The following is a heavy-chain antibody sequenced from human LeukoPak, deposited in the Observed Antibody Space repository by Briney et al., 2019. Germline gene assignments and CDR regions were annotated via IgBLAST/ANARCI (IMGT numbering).Heavy chain of an antibody. CDR1: GDSVSGYA. Sequence: SVKVSCKASGDSVSGYAVSWVRQAPGQGPEWMGGILPIFHTANYAQKFQGRVTITADESTGTAHMELTSLRSDDTAVYYCARGYGSAWTLDYWGQGTLVTVSS. J-gene: IGHJ4*02. D-gene: IGHD6-25*01. CDR2: ILPIFHTA. CDR3: ARGYGSAWTLDY. V-gene: IGHV1-69*13.